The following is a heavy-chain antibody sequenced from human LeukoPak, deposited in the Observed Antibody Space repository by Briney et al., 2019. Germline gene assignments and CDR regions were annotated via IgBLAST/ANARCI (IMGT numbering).Heavy chain of an antibody. D-gene: IGHD1-26*01. CDR2: INSRRSTI. V-gene: IGHV3-48*01. J-gene: IGHJ3*02. CDR1: RFTFSNYG. Sequence: GGSLRLSCAASRFTFSNYGVNWVRQAPGKGLEWVSYINSRRSTIYYADSVRGRFTISRDNAKNSLYLQMNSLKAEDTAMYYCAREVGTPQAFDIWGQGTMVTVSS. CDR3: AREVGTPQAFDI.